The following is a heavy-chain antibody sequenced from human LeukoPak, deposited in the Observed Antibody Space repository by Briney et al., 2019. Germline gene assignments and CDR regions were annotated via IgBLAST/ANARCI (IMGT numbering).Heavy chain of an antibody. Sequence: SGTLSLTCAVSGGFISNSHWWSWVRQPPGKGLEWIAEIYHTGSTSYSPALKSRVTISVDRSKNQFSLRLNSVTAADTAVYYCARGESSGWLDFWGQGTLVTVSS. D-gene: IGHD6-19*01. V-gene: IGHV4-4*02. CDR2: IYHTGST. CDR1: GGFISNSHW. J-gene: IGHJ4*02. CDR3: ARGESSGWLDF.